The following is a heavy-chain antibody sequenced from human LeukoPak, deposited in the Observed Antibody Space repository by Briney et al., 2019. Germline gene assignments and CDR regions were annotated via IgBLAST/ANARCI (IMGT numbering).Heavy chain of an antibody. CDR3: AKVDIVVVPAARGLDY. J-gene: IGHJ4*02. Sequence: GGSLRLPCAASGFTFSSYAMSWVRQAPGKGLEWVSAISGSGGSTYYADSVKGRFTISRDNSKNTLYLQMNSLRAEDTAIYYCAKVDIVVVPAARGLDYWGQGTLVTVSS. CDR2: ISGSGGST. CDR1: GFTFSSYA. D-gene: IGHD2-2*01. V-gene: IGHV3-23*01.